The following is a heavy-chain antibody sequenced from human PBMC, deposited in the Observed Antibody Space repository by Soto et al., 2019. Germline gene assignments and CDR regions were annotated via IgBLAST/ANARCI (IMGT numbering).Heavy chain of an antibody. J-gene: IGHJ5*02. V-gene: IGHV3-15*07. Sequence: GGSLRLSCAASGFTFSNAWMNWVHQAPGKGLEWVGRIKSKTDGGTTDYAAPVKGRFTISRDDSKNTLYLQMNSLKTEDTAVYYCTTDRRRLRAAAGTRSFWFDPWGQGTLVTVSS. CDR2: IKSKTDGGTT. CDR1: GFTFSNAW. CDR3: TTDRRRLRAAAGTRSFWFDP. D-gene: IGHD6-13*01.